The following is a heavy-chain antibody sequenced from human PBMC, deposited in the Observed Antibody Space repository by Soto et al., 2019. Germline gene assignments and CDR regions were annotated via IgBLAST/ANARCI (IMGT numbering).Heavy chain of an antibody. Sequence: QVQLQESGPGLVKPSQTLSLTCTVAGGSISSRDYSWSWIRQPPGKGLGWSGYIYYSGSTSYNPSLNSRVTISVDTSKNQFSLKLSAVTAADTAVYYCPRGGDGVQPGDAFDIWGPGTMVSGCS. V-gene: IGHV4-30-4*01. D-gene: IGHD3-10*01. CDR2: IYYSGST. J-gene: IGHJ3*02. CDR3: PRGGDGVQPGDAFDI. CDR1: GGSISSRDYS.